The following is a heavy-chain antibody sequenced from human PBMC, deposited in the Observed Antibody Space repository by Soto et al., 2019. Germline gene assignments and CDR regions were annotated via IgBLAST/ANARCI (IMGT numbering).Heavy chain of an antibody. V-gene: IGHV2-5*02. Sequence: QITLKESGPTLVKPTQTLTLTCTFSGFSLSTSGVGVGWIRQPPGKALEWLALIYWDDDKRYSPSLKSRLTITKDTSKNQVVLTMTNMDPVDTDTYYCAHSVVVAATSGVYGMDVWGQGTTVTVSS. CDR1: GFSLSTSGVG. J-gene: IGHJ6*02. D-gene: IGHD2-15*01. CDR3: AHSVVVAATSGVYGMDV. CDR2: IYWDDDK.